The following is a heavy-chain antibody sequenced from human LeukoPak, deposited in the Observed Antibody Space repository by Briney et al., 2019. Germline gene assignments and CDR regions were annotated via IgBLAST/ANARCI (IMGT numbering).Heavy chain of an antibody. Sequence: SETLSLTCAVYGGSFSGYYWSWIRQPPGKGLEWIGEINHSGSTNYNPSLKSRVTISVDTSKNQFSLKLSSVTAADTAVYYCARDEYDILTGYYNEKSIWGQGTLVTVSS. CDR2: INHSGST. J-gene: IGHJ4*02. V-gene: IGHV4-34*01. CDR3: ARDEYDILTGYYNEKSI. CDR1: GGSFSGYY. D-gene: IGHD3-9*01.